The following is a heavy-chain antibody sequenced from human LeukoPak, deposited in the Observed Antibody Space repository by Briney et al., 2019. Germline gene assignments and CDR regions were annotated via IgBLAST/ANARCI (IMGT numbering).Heavy chain of an antibody. CDR3: ARGAFGYSYGRQFDY. Sequence: GRSLRLSCAASGFTFSSYDMHWVRQAPGKGLEWVSVISYDGSNKYYADSVKGRFTISRDNSKNTLYLQMNSLRAEDTAVYYCARGAFGYSYGRQFDYWGQGTLVTVSS. CDR2: ISYDGSNK. V-gene: IGHV3-30*04. CDR1: GFTFSSYD. J-gene: IGHJ4*02. D-gene: IGHD5-18*01.